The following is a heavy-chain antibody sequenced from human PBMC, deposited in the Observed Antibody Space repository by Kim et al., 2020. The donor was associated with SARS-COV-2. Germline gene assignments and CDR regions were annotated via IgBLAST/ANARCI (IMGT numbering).Heavy chain of an antibody. CDR3: ARLWRGSKYSSSGGLDV. D-gene: IGHD6-6*01. V-gene: IGHV5-51*01. CDR2: IYPADSDI. J-gene: IGHJ6*02. Sequence: GESLKISCEGSGYNFTNYWIGWVRRMPGKGLEWMGIIYPADSDIRYSPSFQGQVTISVDKSITTAYLQWRSLKVSDTAMYYCARLWRGSKYSSSGGLDVWGLGTTVSVSS. CDR1: GYNFTNYW.